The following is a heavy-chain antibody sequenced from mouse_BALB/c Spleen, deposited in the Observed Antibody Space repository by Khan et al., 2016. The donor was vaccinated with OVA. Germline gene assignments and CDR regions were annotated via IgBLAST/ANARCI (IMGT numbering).Heavy chain of an antibody. Sequence: VELVESGGGLVQPGGSRKLSCAASGFTFNSYGMHWVRQAPEKGLEWVAYISGDSNTIYYADTVKGRFTISRDNSKNTLFLQMTSLMSEDTAMYYCATSYFYGYYFDYWGPGTTLTVS. CDR2: ISGDSNTI. CDR1: GFTFNSYG. J-gene: IGHJ2*01. V-gene: IGHV5-17*02. CDR3: ATSYFYGYYFDY. D-gene: IGHD1-1*01.